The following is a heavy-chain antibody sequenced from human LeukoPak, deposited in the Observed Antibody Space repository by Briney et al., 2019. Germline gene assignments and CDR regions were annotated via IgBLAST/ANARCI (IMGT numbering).Heavy chain of an antibody. CDR2: ISSSGSTI. Sequence: GGSLRLSCAASGFTFSSYEMNWVRQAPGKGLEWVSYISSSGSTIYYADSVKGRFTISRDNAKNSLYLQMNSLRAEDTAVYYCARDRKEGHDDAFDIWGQGTMVTVSS. CDR1: GFTFSSYE. V-gene: IGHV3-48*03. CDR3: ARDRKEGHDDAFDI. J-gene: IGHJ3*02.